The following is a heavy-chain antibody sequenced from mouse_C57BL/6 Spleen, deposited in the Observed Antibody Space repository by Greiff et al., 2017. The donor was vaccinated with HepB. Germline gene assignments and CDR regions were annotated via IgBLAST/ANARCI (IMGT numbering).Heavy chain of an antibody. CDR3: YYGSSYDYAMDY. D-gene: IGHD1-1*01. CDR2: IHPNSGST. V-gene: IGHV1-64*01. CDR1: GYTFTSYW. Sequence: QVQLQQPGAELVKPGASVKLSCKASGYTFTSYWMHWVKQRPGQGLEWIGMIHPNSGSTNYNEKFKSKATLTVDKSSSTAYMQLSSLTSEDSAVYYGYYGSSYDYAMDYWGQGTSVTVSS. J-gene: IGHJ4*01.